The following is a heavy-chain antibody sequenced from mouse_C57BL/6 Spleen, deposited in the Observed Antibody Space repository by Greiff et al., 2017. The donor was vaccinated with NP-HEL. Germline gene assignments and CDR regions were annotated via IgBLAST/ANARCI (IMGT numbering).Heavy chain of an antibody. CDR3: AQATDYAMDY. V-gene: IGHV1-4*01. CDR2: INPSSGYT. D-gene: IGHD3-2*02. CDR1: GYTFTSYT. J-gene: IGHJ4*01. Sequence: QVQLQQSGAELARPGASVKMSCKASGYTFTSYTMHWVKQRPGQGLEWIGYINPSSGYTKYNQKFKDKATLTADKSSSTAYMQLSSLTSEDSAVYYCAQATDYAMDYWGHGTSVTVSS.